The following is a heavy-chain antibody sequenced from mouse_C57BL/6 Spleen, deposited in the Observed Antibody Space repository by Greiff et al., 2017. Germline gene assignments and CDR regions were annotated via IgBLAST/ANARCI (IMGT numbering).Heavy chain of an antibody. CDR2: IDPENGDT. CDR3: TSGRGYARDY. D-gene: IGHD3-1*01. CDR1: GFNIKDDY. V-gene: IGHV14-4*01. J-gene: IGHJ4*01. Sequence: QLQQSGAELVRPGASVKLSCTASGFNIKDDYMHWVKQRPEQGLEWIGWIDPENGDTEYASQFQGKATITADTSSNTAYLQLSSLTSEDTAVYYCTSGRGYARDYWGQGTSVTVSS.